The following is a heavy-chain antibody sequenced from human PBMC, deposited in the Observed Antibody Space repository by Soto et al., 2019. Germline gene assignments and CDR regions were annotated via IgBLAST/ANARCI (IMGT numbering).Heavy chain of an antibody. CDR3: ARGGSKPGYFDY. CDR1: GGSISSGGYY. V-gene: IGHV4-31*03. CDR2: IYYSGST. Sequence: KPSETLSLTCTVSGGSISSGGYYWSWIRQHPGKGLEWIGYIYYSGSTYYNPSLKSRVTISVDTSKNQFSLKLSSVTAADTAVYYCARGGSKPGYFDYWGQGTLVTVSS. J-gene: IGHJ4*02.